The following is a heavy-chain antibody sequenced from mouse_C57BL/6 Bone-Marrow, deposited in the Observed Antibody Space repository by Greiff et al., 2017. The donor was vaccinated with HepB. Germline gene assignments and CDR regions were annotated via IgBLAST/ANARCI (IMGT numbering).Heavy chain of an antibody. CDR3: ARERPDV. CDR2: ISSGSSTI. CDR1: GFTFSDYG. V-gene: IGHV5-17*01. Sequence: EVKLMESGGGLVKPGGSLKLSCAASGFTFSDYGMHWVGQAPEKGLEWVAYISSGSSTIYYADTVKGRFTISRDNAKNTLFLQMTSLRSEDTAMYYCARERPDVWGTGTTVTVSS. J-gene: IGHJ1*03.